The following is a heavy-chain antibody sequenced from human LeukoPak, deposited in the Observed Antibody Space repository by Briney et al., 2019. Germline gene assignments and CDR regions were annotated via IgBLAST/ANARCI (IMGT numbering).Heavy chain of an antibody. V-gene: IGHV3-74*01. Sequence: GGSLRLSCAASGFTFSSYWMHWVRQDPGKGLVWVSHISTDGSTTGYADSVRGRFTISRDNAKNTLYLQMNSLRAEDTAVYFCARDGRYCSRSTCPPGHYYYYGMDVWGQGTTVTVSS. CDR3: ARDGRYCSRSTCPPGHYYYYGMDV. CDR2: ISTDGSTT. CDR1: GFTFSSYW. J-gene: IGHJ6*02. D-gene: IGHD2-2*01.